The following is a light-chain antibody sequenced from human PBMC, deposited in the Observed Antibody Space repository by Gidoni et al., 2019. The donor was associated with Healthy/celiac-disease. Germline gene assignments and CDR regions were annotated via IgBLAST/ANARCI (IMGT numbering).Light chain of an antibody. V-gene: IGLV3-21*02. CDR2: DDS. J-gene: IGLJ3*02. Sequence: SYVLTPPPSVPLAPGQTARITCWGHNIGRKRLHCYQQKPAQAPVLVVYDDSDRPSGIPERFSGSNSGNTATLTISRVEAGDEADYYCQVWDSSSDHPVFGGGTKLTVL. CDR3: QVWDSSSDHPV. CDR1: NIGRKR.